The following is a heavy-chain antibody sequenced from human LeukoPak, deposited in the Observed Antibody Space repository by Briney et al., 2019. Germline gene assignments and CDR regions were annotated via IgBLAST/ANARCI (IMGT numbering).Heavy chain of an antibody. J-gene: IGHJ3*02. D-gene: IGHD2-15*01. Sequence: GGSLRLSCAASGFTFSDYYVSWIRQAPGKGLEWVSYISSSGSTIYYADSVKGRFTISRDNAKNSVYLQMNSLGAEDTAVYYCARDAQLGYCSGGSCSDAFDIWGQGTMVTVSS. V-gene: IGHV3-11*01. CDR3: ARDAQLGYCSGGSCSDAFDI. CDR1: GFTFSDYY. CDR2: ISSSGSTI.